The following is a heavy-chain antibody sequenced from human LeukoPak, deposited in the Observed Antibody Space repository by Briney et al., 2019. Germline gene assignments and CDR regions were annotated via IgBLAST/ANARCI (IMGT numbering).Heavy chain of an antibody. V-gene: IGHV3-30-3*01. D-gene: IGHD3-9*01. CDR2: ISYDGSNK. J-gene: IGHJ4*02. Sequence: GGSLRLSCAASGFTFSSYAMNWVRQAPGKGLEWVAVISYDGSNKYYADSVKGRFTISRDNSKNTLYLQMNSLRAEDTAVYYCARGGHDILTGSLDYWGQGTLVTVSS. CDR1: GFTFSSYA. CDR3: ARGGHDILTGSLDY.